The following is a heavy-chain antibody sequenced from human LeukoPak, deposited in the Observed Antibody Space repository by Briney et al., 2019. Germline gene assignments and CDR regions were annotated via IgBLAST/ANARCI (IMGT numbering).Heavy chain of an antibody. V-gene: IGHV5-51*01. Sequence: GESLKISCQDSGYSFTNYWIGWVRQMPGKGLEWMGIIYPGDSDTRYSPSFQGQVTISVDKSISAAFLQWSSLKASDTAVYYCARHLGWCNNTSGCDDESDAFDIWGQGTMVTVSS. D-gene: IGHD2-2*01. CDR3: ARHLGWCNNTSGCDDESDAFDI. CDR1: GYSFTNYW. J-gene: IGHJ3*02. CDR2: IYPGDSDT.